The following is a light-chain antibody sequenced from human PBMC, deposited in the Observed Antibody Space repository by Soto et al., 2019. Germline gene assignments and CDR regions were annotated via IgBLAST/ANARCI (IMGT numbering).Light chain of an antibody. CDR1: SSDVGGYNY. CDR2: DVS. V-gene: IGLV2-14*01. J-gene: IGLJ1*01. CDR3: SSYTSSSTYV. Sequence: QSVLTQPASVSGSPGQSIAISGTGTSSDVGGYNYVSWYQQHPGKAPKLMVYDVSNRPSGVSNRFSGSKSGNTASLTISGLQAEDEADYYCSSYTSSSTYVFGTATKVTVL.